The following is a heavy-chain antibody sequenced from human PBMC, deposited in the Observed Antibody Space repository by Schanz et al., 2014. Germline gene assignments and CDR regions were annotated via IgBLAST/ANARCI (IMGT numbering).Heavy chain of an antibody. J-gene: IGHJ5*02. D-gene: IGHD5-18*01. CDR3: ARRSVSPSGNSYGYVVAWFDP. CDR2: IYHSGST. CDR1: GGSISSSNW. V-gene: IGHV4-4*02. Sequence: QVQLQESGPGLVKPSGTLSLTCAVSGGSISSSNWWSWVRQPPGKGLEWIGEIYHSGSTNYKPSLKSRVPISADKSKNQFSRKLRSVPAADTAVYYCARRSVSPSGNSYGYVVAWFDPWGQGTLVTVSS.